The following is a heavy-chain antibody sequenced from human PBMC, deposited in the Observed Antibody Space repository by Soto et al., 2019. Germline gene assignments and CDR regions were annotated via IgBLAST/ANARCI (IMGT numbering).Heavy chain of an antibody. V-gene: IGHV6-1*01. Sequence: PSQTLSLTCAISGDSVSSNSAAWNWIRQSPSRSLEWLGRTYYRSKWYNDYAVSVKSRITINPDTSKNQFSLQLNSVTPEDTAVYYCARDLVANYCCGGSCYSHYYYGMDVWGQGTTVTVSS. CDR1: GDSVSSNSAA. D-gene: IGHD2-15*01. CDR3: ARDLVANYCCGGSCYSHYYYGMDV. J-gene: IGHJ6*02. CDR2: TYYRSKWYN.